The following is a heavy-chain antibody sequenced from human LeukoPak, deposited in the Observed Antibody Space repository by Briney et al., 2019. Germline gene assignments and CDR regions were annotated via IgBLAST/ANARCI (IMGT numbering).Heavy chain of an antibody. Sequence: GGSLRLSCAVSGTTLSNYGMSWVRQAPGKGLEWVAGISDSGGRTNYADSVKGRFTISRDNPKNTLYLQMNSLRAEDTAVYFCAKRGVVIRVILVGFHKEAYYFDYWGQGALVTVSS. CDR3: AKRGVVIRVILVGFHKEAYYFDY. J-gene: IGHJ4*02. V-gene: IGHV3-23*01. CDR1: GTTLSNYG. D-gene: IGHD3-22*01. CDR2: ISDSGGRT.